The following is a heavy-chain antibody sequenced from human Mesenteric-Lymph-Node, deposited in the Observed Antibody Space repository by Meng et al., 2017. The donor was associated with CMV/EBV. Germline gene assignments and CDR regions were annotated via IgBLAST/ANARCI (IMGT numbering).Heavy chain of an antibody. CDR2: INPSGGST. CDR1: GYTFTSYY. Sequence: ASVKVSCKASGYTFTSYYMHWVRQAPGQGLEWMGIINPSGGSTSYAQKFQGRVSMTRDTSTSTVYMELSRLRSDDTAVYYCARGTRYYDFWSGYYHFDYWGQGTLVTVFS. CDR3: ARGTRYYDFWSGYYHFDY. D-gene: IGHD3-3*01. V-gene: IGHV1-46*01. J-gene: IGHJ4*02.